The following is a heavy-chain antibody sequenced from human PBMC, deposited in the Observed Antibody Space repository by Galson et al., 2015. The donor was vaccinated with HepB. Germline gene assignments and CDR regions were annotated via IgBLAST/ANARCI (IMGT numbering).Heavy chain of an antibody. CDR1: GFTFSSYS. J-gene: IGHJ4*02. CDR3: ARGLTTGRTYYYGSGTEGGY. D-gene: IGHD3-10*01. CDR2: ISSSSSYI. Sequence: SLRLSCAASGFTFSSYSMNWVRQAPGQGLEWVSSISSSSSYIYYADSVKGRFTISRDNAKNSLYLQMNNLRAEDTAVYYCARGLTTGRTYYYGSGTEGGYWGQGTLVTVSS. V-gene: IGHV3-21*01.